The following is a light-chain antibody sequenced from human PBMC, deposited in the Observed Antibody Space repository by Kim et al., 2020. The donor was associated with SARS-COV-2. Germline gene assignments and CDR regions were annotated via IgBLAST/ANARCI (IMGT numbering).Light chain of an antibody. CDR3: SSYTSSSTPYV. V-gene: IGLV2-18*02. CDR1: SSDVGSYNR. CDR2: EVS. J-gene: IGLJ1*01. Sequence: QSVLTQPPSVSGSPGQSVTISCTGTSSDVGSYNRVSWYQQPPGTAPKLMIHEVSNRPSGVPDRFSGSKSGNTASLTISGLQAEDEADYYCSSYTSSSTPYVFGTRTKVTVL.